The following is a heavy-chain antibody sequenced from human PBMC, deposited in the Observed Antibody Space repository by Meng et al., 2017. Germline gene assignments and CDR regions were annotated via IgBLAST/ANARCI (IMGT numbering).Heavy chain of an antibody. Sequence: HVQVVQPGAGVKKPGASAKVSCKASGYTFTGYYMHWVRQAPGQGLEWMGRINPNSGGTNYAQKFQGRVTMTRDTSISTAYMELSRLRSDDTAVYYCARSERYVLGFDYWGQGTLVTVSS. J-gene: IGHJ4*02. D-gene: IGHD3-16*01. CDR3: ARSERYVLGFDY. CDR2: INPNSGGT. CDR1: GYTFTGYY. V-gene: IGHV1-2*06.